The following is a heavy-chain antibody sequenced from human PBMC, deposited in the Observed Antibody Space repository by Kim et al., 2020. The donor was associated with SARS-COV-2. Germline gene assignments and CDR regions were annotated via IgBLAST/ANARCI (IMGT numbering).Heavy chain of an antibody. CDR3: ARDPTWLYSSGWFDY. CDR2: INPNSGGT. Sequence: ASVKVSCKASGYTFSGHFMHWVRQAPGQGLEWVGRINPNSGGTNYAQKFQGRVTMTTDTSIRTVYMELSRLRSDDTAVYYCARDPTWLYSSGWFDYWGQGTVVTVSS. V-gene: IGHV1-2*06. D-gene: IGHD6-19*01. CDR1: GYTFSGHF. J-gene: IGHJ5*01.